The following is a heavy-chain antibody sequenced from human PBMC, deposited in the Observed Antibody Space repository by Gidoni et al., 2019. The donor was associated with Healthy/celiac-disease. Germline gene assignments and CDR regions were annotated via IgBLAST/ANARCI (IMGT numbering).Heavy chain of an antibody. D-gene: IGHD1-7*01. CDR3: AREGTGEPGTEDYYYYGMDV. CDR2: IYSGGST. V-gene: IGHV3-53*01. CDR1: GFTVSSNY. Sequence: EVQLVESGGGLIQPGGSLRLSCAASGFTVSSNYMSWVRQAPGKGLERVSVIYSGGSTYYADAVKGRFTISRDNSKNTLYLQMNSRRAEDTAVYYCAREGTGEPGTEDYYYYGMDVWGQGTTVTVSS. J-gene: IGHJ6*02.